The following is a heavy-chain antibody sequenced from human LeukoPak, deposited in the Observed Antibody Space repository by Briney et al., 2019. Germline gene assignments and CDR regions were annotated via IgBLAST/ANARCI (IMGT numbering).Heavy chain of an antibody. D-gene: IGHD5-12*01. V-gene: IGHV5-51*01. J-gene: IGHJ5*02. CDR2: IYPGDSDT. Sequence: GESLKISCKGSGYSFTSYWIGWVRPMPGKGLEWMGIIYPGDSDTRYSPSFQGQVTISADKSISTAYLQWSSLKASDTAMYYCARLGGYDSQGSWKNWFDPWGQGTLVTVSS. CDR3: ARLGGYDSQGSWKNWFDP. CDR1: GYSFTSYW.